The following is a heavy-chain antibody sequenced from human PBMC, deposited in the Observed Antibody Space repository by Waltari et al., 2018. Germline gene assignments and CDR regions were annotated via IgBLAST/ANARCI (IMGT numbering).Heavy chain of an antibody. V-gene: IGHV1-3*01. J-gene: IGHJ5*02. CDR3: ARDPQAAAINWFDP. CDR2: INAGNGNT. Sequence: QVQLVQSGAEVKKPGASVKVSCKASGSTSTSYAMHWLPQAPGQRLEWMGWINAGNGNTKYSQKFQGRVTITRDTSASTAYMELSSLRSEDTAVYYCARDPQAAAINWFDPWGQGTLVTVSS. D-gene: IGHD6-13*01. CDR1: GSTSTSYA.